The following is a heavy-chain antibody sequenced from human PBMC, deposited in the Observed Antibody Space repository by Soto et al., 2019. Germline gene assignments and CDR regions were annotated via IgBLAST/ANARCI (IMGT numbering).Heavy chain of an antibody. CDR1: GGSISSYY. D-gene: IGHD3-10*01. CDR2: IYYSGST. J-gene: IGHJ4*02. Sequence: QVPLQESGPGLVKPSETLSLTCTVSGGSISSYYWSWIRQPPGKGLEWIGYIYYSGSTNYNPSLKLRVTISIDTSTNQFYLKLNSMTAADTAVYYCARHNYGSGSTYFDYWGQGTLFTVSS. CDR3: ARHNYGSGSTYFDY. V-gene: IGHV4-59*08.